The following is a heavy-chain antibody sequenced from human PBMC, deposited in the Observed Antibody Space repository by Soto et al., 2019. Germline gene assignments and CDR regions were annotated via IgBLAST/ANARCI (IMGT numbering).Heavy chain of an antibody. V-gene: IGHV4-59*08. D-gene: IGHD4-17*01. CDR1: GGSISSYY. CDR2: IYYSGST. CDR3: ARRYGAPLDY. Sequence: QVQLQESGPGLVKPSETLSLTCTVSGGSISSYYWSWIRQPPGKGLEWIGYIYYSGSTNYNPSLKAGLAIHGNPSKNLLPQTLSSVPAADRAVYYCARRYGAPLDYWGQGTLVTVSS. J-gene: IGHJ4*02.